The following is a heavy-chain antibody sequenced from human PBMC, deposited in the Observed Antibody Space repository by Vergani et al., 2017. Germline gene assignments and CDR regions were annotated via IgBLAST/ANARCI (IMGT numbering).Heavy chain of an antibody. CDR3: ASQPGGGYFYY. D-gene: IGHD2-15*01. CDR1: GGSISSYY. J-gene: IGHJ4*02. CDR2: IYYSGSN. Sequence: QVQLQESGPGLVKPSETLSLTCTVSGGSISSYYWSWSRQPPGKGLEWIGNIYYSGSNNDNPSVKSRVTISVDTSKNQFSLKLISVTAADTAVYYCASQPGGGYFYYWGQGSLVTVSS. V-gene: IGHV4-59*01.